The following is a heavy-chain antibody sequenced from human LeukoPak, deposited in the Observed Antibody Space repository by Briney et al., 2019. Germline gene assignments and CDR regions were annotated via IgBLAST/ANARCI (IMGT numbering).Heavy chain of an antibody. D-gene: IGHD2-15*01. J-gene: IGHJ4*02. V-gene: IGHV3-15*01. Sequence: GGSLRLSCTASGFTFNSAWLTWVRQGPGKGLEWVARIKSKTDGGTTGYAAPVKGRFTISRDDSKSKLYLQMNSLKIEDTAVYYCTTEGYCSGGDCYSYDNWGQGTLVTVSS. CDR1: GFTFNSAW. CDR3: TTEGYCSGGDCYSYDN. CDR2: IKSKTDGGTT.